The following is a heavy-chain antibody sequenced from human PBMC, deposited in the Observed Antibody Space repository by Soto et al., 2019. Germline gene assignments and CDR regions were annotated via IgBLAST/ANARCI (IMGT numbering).Heavy chain of an antibody. CDR2: IWYDGSNK. CDR1: GFTFSSYG. CDR3: ATALRIAAPLIPGY. J-gene: IGHJ4*02. Sequence: QVQLVESGGGVVQPGRSLRLSCAASGFTFSSYGMHWVRQAPGKGLEWVAVIWYDGSNKYYADSVKGRFTISRDNSKNTLYLQMNSLRAEDTAVYYCATALRIAAPLIPGYWGQGTLVTVSS. V-gene: IGHV3-33*01. D-gene: IGHD6-13*01.